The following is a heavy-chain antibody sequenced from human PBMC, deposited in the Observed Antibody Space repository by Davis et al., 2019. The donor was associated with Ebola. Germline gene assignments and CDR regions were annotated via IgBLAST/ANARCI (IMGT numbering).Heavy chain of an antibody. Sequence: ASVKVSCKASGYTFTNYYMHWVRQAPGQGLEWMGMINPNDGRTIYAQKFQGRVTVTRDTSTTTVYMDLSSLRSEDTALYYFTTPGGQDSGYDVFDIWAKGQWSPSLQ. V-gene: IGHV1-46*03. J-gene: IGHJ3*02. CDR1: GYTFTNYY. CDR2: INPNDGRT. CDR3: TTPGGQDSGYDVFDI. D-gene: IGHD5-12*01.